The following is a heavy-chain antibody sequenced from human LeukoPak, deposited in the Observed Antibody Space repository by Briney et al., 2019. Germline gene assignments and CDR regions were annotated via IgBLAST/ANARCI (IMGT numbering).Heavy chain of an antibody. CDR1: GYTFNTYG. J-gene: IGHJ4*02. CDR2: ISGYNGKT. Sequence: ASVKVSCKASGYTFNTYGITWVRQAPGQGLEWIGWISGYNGKTKYAQKLQDRVTMTIDTSTTTAYMELRSLRSDDTAVYYCARAGGYGLIDYWGQGTMVAVSS. D-gene: IGHD5-18*01. V-gene: IGHV1-18*01. CDR3: ARAGGYGLIDY.